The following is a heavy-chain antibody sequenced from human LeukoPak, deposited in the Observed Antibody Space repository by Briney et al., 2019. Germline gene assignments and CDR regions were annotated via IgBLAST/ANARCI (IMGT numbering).Heavy chain of an antibody. D-gene: IGHD3-3*01. Sequence: PSETLSLTCTVPGGSISSSSYYWGWIRQPPGKGLEWIGSIYYSGSTYYNPSLKSRVTISVDTSKNQFSLKLSSVTAADTAVYYCARAGHSGYYTLGYWGQGTLVTVSS. CDR1: GGSISSSSYY. CDR2: IYYSGST. CDR3: ARAGHSGYYTLGY. V-gene: IGHV4-39*07. J-gene: IGHJ4*02.